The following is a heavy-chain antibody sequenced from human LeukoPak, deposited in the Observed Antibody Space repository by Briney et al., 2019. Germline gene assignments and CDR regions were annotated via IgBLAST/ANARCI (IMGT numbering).Heavy chain of an antibody. V-gene: IGHV3-74*01. CDR2: INSDGSST. D-gene: IGHD2-2*02. CDR1: GFTFSSYW. CDR3: ARVFVVVPAAINY. J-gene: IGHJ4*02. Sequence: GGSLRLSCAASGFTFSSYWMHWVRQAPGKGPVWVSRINSDGSSTSYADSVKGRFTISRDNAKNTLYLQMNSLRAEDTAVYYCARVFVVVPAAINYWGQGTLVTVSS.